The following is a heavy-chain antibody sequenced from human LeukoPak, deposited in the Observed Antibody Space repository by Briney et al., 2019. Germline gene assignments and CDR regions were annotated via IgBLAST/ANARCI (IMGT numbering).Heavy chain of an antibody. J-gene: IGHJ4*02. CDR2: IKSKTDGETT. CDR1: GFTFSNAW. CDR3: ITGITMVRGVIHLIDY. V-gene: IGHV3-15*01. D-gene: IGHD3-10*01. Sequence: PGGSLRLSCVASGFTFSNAWMSWVRQAPGKGLEWVGRIKSKTDGETTDYAAPVKGRFTISRDDSKDTLYLQMNSLKTEDTAVYFYITGITMVRGVIHLIDYWGQGTLVTVSS.